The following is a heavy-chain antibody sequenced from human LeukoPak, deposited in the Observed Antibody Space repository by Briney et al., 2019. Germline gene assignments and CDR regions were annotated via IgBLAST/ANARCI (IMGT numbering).Heavy chain of an antibody. CDR2: INHSGST. CDR1: GGSFSGYY. J-gene: IGHJ3*02. CDR3: ARGPYSYDSSGAFDI. D-gene: IGHD3-22*01. Sequence: PSETLSLTCAVYGGSFSGYYWSWIRQPPGKGLEWIGEINHSGSTNYNPSLKSRVTISVDTSKNQFSLKLSSVTAADTAVYYCARGPYSYDSSGAFDIWGQGTMVTVSS. V-gene: IGHV4-34*01.